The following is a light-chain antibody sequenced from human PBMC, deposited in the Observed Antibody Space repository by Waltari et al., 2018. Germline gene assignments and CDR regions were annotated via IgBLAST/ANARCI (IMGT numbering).Light chain of an antibody. Sequence: DIQMIQSPYTLSASVGDRVTITCRASQSISSWLAWFQQKPGKAPKLLIQKASSLESGVPSRFSGSGSGTEFTLTISSLQPDDFATYYCQQYSSFWTFGQGTKVEIK. CDR1: QSISSW. CDR2: KAS. J-gene: IGKJ1*01. V-gene: IGKV1-5*03. CDR3: QQYSSFWT.